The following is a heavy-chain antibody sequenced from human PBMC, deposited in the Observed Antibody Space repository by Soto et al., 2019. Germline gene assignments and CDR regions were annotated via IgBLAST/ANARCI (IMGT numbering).Heavy chain of an antibody. Sequence: SSETLSLTCAVSGGSMSSSNWWSWVRQTPGKGLEWIGEIYHSGSTNYNPTLKSRVTMSVDTSKNQFSLKLSSVTAADTALFYCARLGSGSYYNVVGRWFDPWGQGTLVTVSS. CDR3: ARLGSGSYYNVVGRWFDP. CDR2: IYHSGST. D-gene: IGHD3-10*01. CDR1: GGSMSSSNW. J-gene: IGHJ5*02. V-gene: IGHV4-4*02.